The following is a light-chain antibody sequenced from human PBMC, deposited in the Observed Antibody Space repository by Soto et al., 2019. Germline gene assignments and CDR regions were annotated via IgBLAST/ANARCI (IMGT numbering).Light chain of an antibody. Sequence: DIVMTQSPDSLAVSLGERATINCKSSQSVLYSSTNKNYLAWYQQKPGQPPKLLISWASTQESGVPDRFSGSGSGTDFTLTISSLQAEDVAVYYCQQYDSAPWTFGQGTKVDIK. J-gene: IGKJ1*01. V-gene: IGKV4-1*01. CDR2: WAS. CDR1: QSVLYSSTNKNY. CDR3: QQYDSAPWT.